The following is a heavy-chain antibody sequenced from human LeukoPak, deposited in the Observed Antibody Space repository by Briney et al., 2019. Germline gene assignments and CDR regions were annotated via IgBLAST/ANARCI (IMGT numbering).Heavy chain of an antibody. CDR3: ARSENSGPIDY. CDR2: ISSSSSTI. D-gene: IGHD2-15*01. Sequence: PGGSLRLSCAASGFTFSSYGMHWVRQAPGKGLEWVSYISSSSSTIYYADSVKGRFTISRDNAKNSLYLQMNSLRAEDTAVYYCARSENSGPIDYWGLGTLVTVSS. V-gene: IGHV3-48*04. CDR1: GFTFSSYG. J-gene: IGHJ4*02.